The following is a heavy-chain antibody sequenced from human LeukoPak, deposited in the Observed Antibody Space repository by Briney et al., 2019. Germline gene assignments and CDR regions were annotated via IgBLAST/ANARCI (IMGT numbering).Heavy chain of an antibody. CDR1: GYTFTSYG. V-gene: IGHV1-18*01. D-gene: IGHD2-2*01. CDR3: ARFSPYCSSTSCYWAYYYYGMDV. Sequence: ASVKVSCKASGYTFTSYGISWVRQAPGQGLEWVGWISAYNGNTNYAQKLQGRVTMTTDTSTSTAYMELRSLRSDDTAVYYCARFSPYCSSTSCYWAYYYYGMDVWGQGTTVTVSS. CDR2: ISAYNGNT. J-gene: IGHJ6*02.